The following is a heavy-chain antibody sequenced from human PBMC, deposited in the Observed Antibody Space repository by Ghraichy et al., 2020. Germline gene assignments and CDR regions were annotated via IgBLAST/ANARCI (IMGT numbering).Heavy chain of an antibody. V-gene: IGHV3-7*03. CDR2: IKQDGSEK. CDR1: GFTFSSYW. Sequence: GESLNISCAASGFTFSSYWMSWVRQAPGKGLEWVANIKQDGSEKYYVDSVKGRFTISRDNAKNSLYLQMNSLRAEDTAVYYCARDRGRLDYGDSFDYWGQGTLVTVSS. J-gene: IGHJ4*02. CDR3: ARDRGRLDYGDSFDY. D-gene: IGHD4-17*01.